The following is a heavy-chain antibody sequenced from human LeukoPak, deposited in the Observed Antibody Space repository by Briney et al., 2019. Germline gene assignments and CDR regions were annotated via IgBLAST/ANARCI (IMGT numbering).Heavy chain of an antibody. Sequence: ASVKVSCKASGYTFTSYGISWVRQAPGQGLEWMGWINPNSGGTNYAQKFQGRVTMTRDTSISTAYMELSRLTSDDTAVYYCARDVTYYFDYWGQGTPVTVSS. CDR3: ARDVTYYFDY. J-gene: IGHJ4*02. V-gene: IGHV1-2*02. D-gene: IGHD3-16*01. CDR2: INPNSGGT. CDR1: GYTFTSYG.